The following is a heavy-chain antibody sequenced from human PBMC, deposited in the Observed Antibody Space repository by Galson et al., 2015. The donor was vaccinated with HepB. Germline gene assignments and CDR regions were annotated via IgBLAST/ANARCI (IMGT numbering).Heavy chain of an antibody. V-gene: IGHV3-48*02. D-gene: IGHD2/OR15-2a*01. CDR3: AREVSGTFHAFDI. CDR2: IDIIDTTT. CDR1: GFTFSNYR. Sequence: LRLSCAASGFTFSNYRLNWVRQAPGKGLEWVSYIDIIDTTTQYADSVKGRFTISRDNAKNSLFLQMNILRDEDTAVYYCAREVSGTFHAFDIWGQGTMVTASS. J-gene: IGHJ3*02.